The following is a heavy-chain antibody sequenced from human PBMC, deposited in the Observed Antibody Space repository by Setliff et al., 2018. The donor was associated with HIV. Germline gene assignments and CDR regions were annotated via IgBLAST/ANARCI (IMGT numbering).Heavy chain of an antibody. D-gene: IGHD6-13*01. CDR3: ATEKEWGSTWPFEH. CDR2: ISWNSGTL. CDR1: GFTFDDYA. J-gene: IGHJ4*02. V-gene: IGHV3-9*01. Sequence: GGSLRLSCAASGFTFDDYAMHWVRQVPGKGLEWVSGISWNSGTLGYADSVKGRFTISRDNAKNSLSLQMNSLRIEDTAFYYCATEKEWGSTWPFEHWGQGTLVTVSS.